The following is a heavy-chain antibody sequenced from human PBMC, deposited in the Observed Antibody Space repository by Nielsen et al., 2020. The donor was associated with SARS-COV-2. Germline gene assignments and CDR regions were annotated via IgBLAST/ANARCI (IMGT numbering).Heavy chain of an antibody. CDR2: ISYDGSNK. D-gene: IGHD6-13*01. CDR3: ARNGGIAADFDY. V-gene: IGHV3-33*05. CDR1: GFTFSSYG. Sequence: GGSLRLSCAASGFTFSSYGMHWVRQAPGKGLEWVAVISYDGSNKYYADSVKGRFTISRDNSKNTLYLQMNSLRAEDTAVYYCARNGGIAADFDYWGQGTLVTVSS. J-gene: IGHJ4*02.